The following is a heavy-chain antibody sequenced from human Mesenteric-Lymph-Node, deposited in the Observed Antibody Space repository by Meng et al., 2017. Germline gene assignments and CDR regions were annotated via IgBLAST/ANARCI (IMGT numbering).Heavy chain of an antibody. D-gene: IGHD3-22*01. J-gene: IGHJ3*02. Sequence: SETLSLTCTVSGGSISSSSYYWGWIRQPPGKGLEWIGSIYYSGSTYYNPSLKSRVTISMDTSKNQFSLKLRSVTAADTAVYFCARWVINIKSFDMWGQGTTVTVSS. CDR2: IYYSGST. V-gene: IGHV4-39*07. CDR3: ARWVINIKSFDM. CDR1: GGSISSSSYY.